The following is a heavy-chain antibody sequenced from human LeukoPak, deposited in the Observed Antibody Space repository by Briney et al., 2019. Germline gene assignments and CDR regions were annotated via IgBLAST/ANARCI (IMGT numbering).Heavy chain of an antibody. CDR1: GGSISSYY. D-gene: IGHD2-21*01. Sequence: PSETLSLTCTVSGGSISSYYWSWIRQPPGKGLEWIGYIYYSGSTKYNPSLKSRVTISVDTSKNQFSLKLSSVTAADTAVYYCARAPVTSCRGAYCYPFDYWGQGTLVTVSS. J-gene: IGHJ4*02. CDR2: IYYSGST. V-gene: IGHV4-59*01. CDR3: ARAPVTSCRGAYCYPFDY.